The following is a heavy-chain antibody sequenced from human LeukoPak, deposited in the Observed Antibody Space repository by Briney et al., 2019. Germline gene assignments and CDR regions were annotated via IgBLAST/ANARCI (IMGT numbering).Heavy chain of an antibody. CDR1: GGSISSYY. Sequence: SETLSLTCTVSGGSISSYYWSWIRQPAGKGLEWSGRIYTSGSTNYNPSLKSRVTMSVDTSKNQFSLRLSSVTAADTAVYYCARDRVDIRSDAFDIWGQGTMVTVSS. D-gene: IGHD4-17*01. CDR2: IYTSGST. J-gene: IGHJ3*02. V-gene: IGHV4-4*07. CDR3: ARDRVDIRSDAFDI.